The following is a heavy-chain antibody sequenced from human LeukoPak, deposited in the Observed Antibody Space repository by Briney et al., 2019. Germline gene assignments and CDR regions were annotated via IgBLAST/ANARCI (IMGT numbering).Heavy chain of an antibody. CDR1: GFTFSNAW. D-gene: IGHD3-22*01. Sequence: GSLRLSCAASGFTFSNAWMSWVRQAPGKGLEWIGEINRSGSTNYNPSLKSRVTISVDTSKNQFSLKLSSVTAADTAVYYCASTGTYYYDSSGSATFDYWGQGTLVTVSS. CDR3: ASTGTYYYDSSGSATFDY. CDR2: INRSGST. V-gene: IGHV4-34*01. J-gene: IGHJ4*02.